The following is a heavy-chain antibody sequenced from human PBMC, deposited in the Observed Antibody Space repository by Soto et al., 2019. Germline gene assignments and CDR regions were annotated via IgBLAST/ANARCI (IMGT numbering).Heavy chain of an antibody. CDR2: MYHSGST. D-gene: IGHD6-13*01. V-gene: IGHV4-34*01. Sequence: SETLSLTCAVYGGSFSGYYWSWIRQPPGKGLEWIGYMYHSGSTYHNPSLKSRLTISVDTPKNQFSLKLSSVTAADTAVYYCARSYSASWGYWYFDLWGHGTLVTVSS. J-gene: IGHJ2*01. CDR3: ARSYSASWGYWYFDL. CDR1: GGSFSGYY.